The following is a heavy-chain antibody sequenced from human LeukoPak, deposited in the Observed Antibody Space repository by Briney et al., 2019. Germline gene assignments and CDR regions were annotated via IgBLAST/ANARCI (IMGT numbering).Heavy chain of an antibody. Sequence: SETLSLTCAVYGGSFSGYYWSWIRQPPGKGLEWIGEINHSGSTNYNPSLKSRVTISVDTSQNQFSLQLSSVTAADTAVYYCARGGYYGSGNDFRFDPWGQGTLVTVSS. J-gene: IGHJ5*02. CDR2: INHSGST. CDR1: GGSFSGYY. CDR3: ARGGYYGSGNDFRFDP. V-gene: IGHV4-34*01. D-gene: IGHD3-10*01.